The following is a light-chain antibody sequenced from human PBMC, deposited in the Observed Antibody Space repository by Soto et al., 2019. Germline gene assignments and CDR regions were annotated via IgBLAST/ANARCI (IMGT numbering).Light chain of an antibody. V-gene: IGLV1-51*01. CDR1: SSNIGNNY. CDR3: GTWDGSLSGHV. Sequence: QSVLTQPPSVSAAPGQRVTISCSGSSSNIGNNYVSWYQQVPGTAPKLLIYDNNKRPSGIPDRFSGSKSGTSATLGITGLQTGDEADYYCGTWDGSLSGHVFGPGTKVTVL. J-gene: IGLJ1*01. CDR2: DNN.